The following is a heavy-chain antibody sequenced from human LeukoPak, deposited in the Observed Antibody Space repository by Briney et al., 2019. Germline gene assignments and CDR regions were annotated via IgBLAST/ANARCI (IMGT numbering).Heavy chain of an antibody. CDR1: GFTFSNFW. V-gene: IGHV3-7*01. CDR2: IKQDGNEK. CDR3: ARDKRKTVATDYYYYYGMDV. Sequence: PGGSLRLSCAASGFTFSNFWMAWVRQPPGKGLEWVANIKQDGNEKYYVDSVKGRFTISRDNAKNLLYLQMNSLRAEDTAVYYCARDKRKTVATDYYYYYGMDVWGQGTTVTVSS. D-gene: IGHD4-17*01. J-gene: IGHJ6*02.